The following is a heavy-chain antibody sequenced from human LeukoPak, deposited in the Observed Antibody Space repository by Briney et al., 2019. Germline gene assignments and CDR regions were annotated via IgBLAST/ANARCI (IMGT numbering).Heavy chain of an antibody. CDR1: GFTFNTYA. Sequence: GGSLRLSCSASGFTFNTYAMSGVRQAPGRAMEWVSAITASGGPTYYADSVKGRFTISRDNSKNTLYLQMNRLRAEDTAVYYCAKAGQLEPQIYYYYMDVWGKGTTVTISS. CDR3: AKAGQLEPQIYYYYMDV. J-gene: IGHJ6*03. CDR2: ITASGGPT. D-gene: IGHD1-1*01. V-gene: IGHV3-23*01.